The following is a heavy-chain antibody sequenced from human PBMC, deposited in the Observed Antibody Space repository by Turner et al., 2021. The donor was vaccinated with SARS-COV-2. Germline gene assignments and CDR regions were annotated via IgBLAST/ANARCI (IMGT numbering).Heavy chain of an antibody. J-gene: IGHJ3*02. D-gene: IGHD6-19*01. CDR3: ARGHSSGWHQSGAFDI. CDR1: GLMFSNSA. CDR2: ISANTGKT. V-gene: IGHV3-23*01. Sequence: EVQLLESGGGLVQPGGSLRLSCAASGLMFSNSAMSWVRQGPGKGLEWVSAISANTGKTYYADSVKGRFTISRDTSSNTFYLQMNSLRVKDTAVYYCARGHSSGWHQSGAFDIWGQGTMVTVSS.